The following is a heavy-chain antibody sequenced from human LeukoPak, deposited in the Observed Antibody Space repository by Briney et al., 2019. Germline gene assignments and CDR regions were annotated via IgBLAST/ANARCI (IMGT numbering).Heavy chain of an antibody. Sequence: SETLSLTCTVSGYSISSGYYWGWIRQPPGKGLEWIGSIYHSGSTYYNPSLKSRVTISVDTSKNQFSLKLSSVTAADTAVYYCARDCPYGDYVGRWFDPWGQGTLVTVSS. CDR3: ARDCPYGDYVGRWFDP. V-gene: IGHV4-38-2*02. CDR1: GYSISSGYY. CDR2: IYHSGST. D-gene: IGHD4-17*01. J-gene: IGHJ5*02.